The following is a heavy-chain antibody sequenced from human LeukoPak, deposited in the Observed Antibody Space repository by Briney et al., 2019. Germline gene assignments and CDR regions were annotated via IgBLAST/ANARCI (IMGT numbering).Heavy chain of an antibody. V-gene: IGHV1-18*01. J-gene: IGHJ4*02. CDR3: ARSDLGTITAGRFNY. Sequence: ASVKVSSKASGYTSTNYGITWVRHAPGQGLEWMGWISGYQGSTKYAHNFQGRVTMTIDTSTSTAYMDLRSLISDDTAIYFCARSDLGTITAGRFNYWGQGTLVAVSS. D-gene: IGHD5-24*01. CDR2: ISGYQGST. CDR1: GYTSTNYG.